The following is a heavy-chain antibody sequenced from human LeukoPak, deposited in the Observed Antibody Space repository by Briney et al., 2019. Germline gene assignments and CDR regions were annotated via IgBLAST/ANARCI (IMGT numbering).Heavy chain of an antibody. D-gene: IGHD3-16*01. J-gene: IGHJ3*02. CDR2: ISSSSSYI. CDR1: GFTFSSYS. Sequence: WGSLRLSCAASGFTFSSYSMNWVRQAPGKGLEWVSSISSSSSYIYYADSVKGRFTISRDNAKNSLYLQMNSLRAEDTAVYYCARDSAGGLWGDAFDIWGQGTMVTVSS. V-gene: IGHV3-21*01. CDR3: ARDSAGGLWGDAFDI.